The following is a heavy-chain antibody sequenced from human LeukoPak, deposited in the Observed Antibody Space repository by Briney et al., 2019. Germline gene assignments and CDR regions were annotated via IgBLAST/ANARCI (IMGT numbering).Heavy chain of an antibody. CDR1: GFTFSDYY. D-gene: IGHD3-3*02. J-gene: IGHJ6*03. CDR2: ISSSGSTI. CDR3: ARVLVRGYYYMDV. V-gene: IGHV3-11*04. Sequence: GGSLRLSCAASGFTFSDYYMSWIRQAPGKGLEWVSYISSSGSTIYYADSVKGRFTISRDNAKNSLYLQMNSLRAEDTAVYYCARVLVRGYYYMDVWGKGTTVTVSS.